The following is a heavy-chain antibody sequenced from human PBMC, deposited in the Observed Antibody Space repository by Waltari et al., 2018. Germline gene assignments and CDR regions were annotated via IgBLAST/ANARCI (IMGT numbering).Heavy chain of an antibody. V-gene: IGHV3-7*01. CDR3: ATEPYSSSYYFDY. J-gene: IGHJ4*02. Sequence: EVQLVESGGGLVQPGGSLRLPCAASGFTFSSYWMSWVRQAPGKGLEWVANIKQDGSEKYYVDSVKGRFTISRDNAKNSLYLQMNSLRAEDTAVYYCATEPYSSSYYFDYWGQGTLVTVSS. CDR2: IKQDGSEK. D-gene: IGHD6-6*01. CDR1: GFTFSSYW.